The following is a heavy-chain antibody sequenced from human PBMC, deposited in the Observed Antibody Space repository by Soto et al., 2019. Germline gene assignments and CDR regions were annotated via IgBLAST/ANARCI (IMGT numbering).Heavy chain of an antibody. CDR2: INPNSGGT. D-gene: IGHD2-2*01. V-gene: IGHV1-2*04. Sequence: APVKVSCKASGYTFTGYYMHWVRQAPGQGLEWMGWINPNSGGTNYAQKFQGWVTMTRDTSISTAYMELSRLRSDDTAVYYCARGDSTSHYYYYGMDVWGQGTTVTVSS. J-gene: IGHJ6*02. CDR1: GYTFTGYY. CDR3: ARGDSTSHYYYYGMDV.